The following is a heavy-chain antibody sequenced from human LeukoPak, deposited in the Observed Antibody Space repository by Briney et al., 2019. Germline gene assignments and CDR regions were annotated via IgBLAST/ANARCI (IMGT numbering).Heavy chain of an antibody. CDR2: IYTSGRT. CDR3: ARGQWELPA. V-gene: IGHV4-4*07. CDR1: GGSLSSYN. Sequence: SETLSLTPTVSGGSLSSYNWSWIPQPAGKGLGWIGRIYTSGRTNYTPSLRSRVTMSVDTSKNQFSLKLSSVTAADTAVYYCARGQWELPAWGQGTLVTVSS. D-gene: IGHD1-26*01. J-gene: IGHJ5*02.